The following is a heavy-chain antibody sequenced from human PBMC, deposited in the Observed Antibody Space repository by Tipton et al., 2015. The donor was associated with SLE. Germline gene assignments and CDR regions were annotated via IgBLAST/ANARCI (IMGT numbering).Heavy chain of an antibody. CDR1: GGSFSGYY. CDR2: IYYTGTT. CDR3: ARHPKRESGSQFLFDY. Sequence: TLSLTCAVYGGSFSGYYWSWIRQQPGKGLEWIGYIYYTGTTSHNPSLKSRVTLSVDTSKNQFSLKLSSVTAADTAVYYCARHPKRESGSQFLFDYWGQGTLVTVSS. V-gene: IGHV4-59*08. J-gene: IGHJ4*02. D-gene: IGHD2-21*01.